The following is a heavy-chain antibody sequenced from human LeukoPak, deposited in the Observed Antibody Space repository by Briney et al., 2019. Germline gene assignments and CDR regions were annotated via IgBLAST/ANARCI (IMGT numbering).Heavy chain of an antibody. Sequence: SETLSLTCAVYGGSFSGYYWSWIRQPPGKGLEWIGEINHSGSTNYNPSLKSRVTISVDTSKSQFSLKLSSVTAADTAVYYCARGRDSSSSLGYYYYYMDVWGKGTTVTVSS. V-gene: IGHV4-34*01. J-gene: IGHJ6*03. CDR2: INHSGST. CDR1: GGSFSGYY. CDR3: ARGRDSSSSLGYYYYYMDV. D-gene: IGHD6-6*01.